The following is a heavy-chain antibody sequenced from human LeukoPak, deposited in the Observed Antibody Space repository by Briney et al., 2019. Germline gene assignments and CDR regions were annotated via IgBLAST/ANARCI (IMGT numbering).Heavy chain of an antibody. CDR1: GFPLSSYA. J-gene: IGHJ4*02. CDR3: ARVAEAAAFDS. Sequence: KPGGSLRLSCAAFGFPLSSYAMSWVGQAPGKRLEWVSSISDNSRYIYYADSMRGRFTISRDNAKNSLYLQMNSLKPEDTAVYYCARVAEAAAFDSWGQGTLVTVSS. CDR2: ISDNSRYI. V-gene: IGHV3-21*06. D-gene: IGHD6-13*01.